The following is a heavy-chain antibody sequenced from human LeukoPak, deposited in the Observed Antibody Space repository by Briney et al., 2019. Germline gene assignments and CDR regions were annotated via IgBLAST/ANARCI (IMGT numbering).Heavy chain of an antibody. J-gene: IGHJ4*02. D-gene: IGHD2-2*01. CDR2: ISSSSSTT. CDR1: GFTFSSYS. Sequence: PGGSLRLSCAASGFTFSSYSMNWVRQAPGKGLEWVSYISSSSSTTYYADSVKGRFTISRDNSKNTLYLQMDSLRAEDTAVYYCAKDGSSTPIFVVVPAAIDYWGQGTLVTVSS. V-gene: IGHV3-48*01. CDR3: AKDGSSTPIFVVVPAAIDY.